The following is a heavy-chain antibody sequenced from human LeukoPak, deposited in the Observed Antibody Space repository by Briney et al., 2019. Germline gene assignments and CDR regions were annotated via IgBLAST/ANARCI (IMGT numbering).Heavy chain of an antibody. CDR1: GGTFSSYA. D-gene: IGHD1-26*01. Sequence: SVKVSCKASGGTFSSYAISWGRQAPGQGLEWMVGIIPIFGTANYAQKFQGRVTITADESTSTVYMELSSLRSDDTAVYYCARVDGSGTDLVDYWGQGTLVTVST. J-gene: IGHJ4*02. V-gene: IGHV1-69*01. CDR2: IIPIFGTA. CDR3: ARVDGSGTDLVDY.